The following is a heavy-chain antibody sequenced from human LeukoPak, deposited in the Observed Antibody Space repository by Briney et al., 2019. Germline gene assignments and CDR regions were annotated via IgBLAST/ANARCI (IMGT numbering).Heavy chain of an antibody. V-gene: IGHV3-9*01. CDR3: AKGNRADYFDWLSGAFDI. Sequence: GGSLRLSCAASGFTFDDYAMHWVRQAPGKGLEWVSGISWNSGSIGYADSVKGRFTISRDNAKNSLYLQMNSLRAEDTALYYCAKGNRADYFDWLSGAFDIWGQGTMVTVSS. CDR1: GFTFDDYA. CDR2: ISWNSGSI. D-gene: IGHD3-9*01. J-gene: IGHJ3*02.